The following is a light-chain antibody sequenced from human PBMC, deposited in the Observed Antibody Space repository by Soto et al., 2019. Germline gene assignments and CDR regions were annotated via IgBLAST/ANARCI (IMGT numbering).Light chain of an antibody. V-gene: IGKV3-15*01. CDR1: QGVSTN. CDR2: DTS. CDR3: KQYKEWPPFT. Sequence: ERLMTQSPGTLSVSPGERATLSCRASQGVSTNLAWYQQKPGQAPGLVVFDTSARATGVPTRFSGSRSGAEFTLTINSLQSEDFAVYYCKQYKEWPPFTFGQGTRLEI. J-gene: IGKJ5*01.